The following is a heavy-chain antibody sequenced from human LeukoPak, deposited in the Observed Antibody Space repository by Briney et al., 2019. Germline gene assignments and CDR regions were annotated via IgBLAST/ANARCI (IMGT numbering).Heavy chain of an antibody. CDR2: LYTSGST. CDR3: ARGGSSGYYYG. V-gene: IGHV4-4*07. Sequence: SETLSLTCTVSGGSISSYYWSWIRQPAGKGLKWIGRLYTSGSTNYNPSLKSRVTMSVDTSKNQFSLKLTSVTAADTAVYYCARGGSSGYYYGWGQGTLVTVSS. CDR1: GGSISSYY. J-gene: IGHJ4*02. D-gene: IGHD3-22*01.